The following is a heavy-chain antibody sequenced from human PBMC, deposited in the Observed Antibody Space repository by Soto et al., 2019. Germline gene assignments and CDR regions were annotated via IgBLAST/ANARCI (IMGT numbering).Heavy chain of an antibody. Sequence: PGGSLRLSCAASGFTFSSYGMHWVRQAPGKGLEWVAVIWYDGSNKYYADSVKGRFTISRDNSKNTLYLQMNSLRAEDTAVYYCARDGACHDYGDCGFDYWGQGTLVTVSS. J-gene: IGHJ4*02. CDR3: ARDGACHDYGDCGFDY. D-gene: IGHD4-17*01. CDR2: IWYDGSNK. CDR1: GFTFSSYG. V-gene: IGHV3-33*01.